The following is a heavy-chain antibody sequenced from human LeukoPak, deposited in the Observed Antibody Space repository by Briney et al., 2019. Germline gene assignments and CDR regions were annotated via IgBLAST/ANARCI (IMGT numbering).Heavy chain of an antibody. CDR3: AKDCVPADGGYGTPGY. D-gene: IGHD5-12*01. CDR1: GFTFSSYA. J-gene: IGHJ4*02. Sequence: GGSLRLSCAASGFTFSSYAMSWVRQAPGKGLEWVSAISGSGGSTYYADSVKGRFTISRDNSKNTLYLQMNSLRAEDTAVYYCAKDCVPADGGYGTPGYWGQGTLVTVSS. V-gene: IGHV3-23*01. CDR2: ISGSGGST.